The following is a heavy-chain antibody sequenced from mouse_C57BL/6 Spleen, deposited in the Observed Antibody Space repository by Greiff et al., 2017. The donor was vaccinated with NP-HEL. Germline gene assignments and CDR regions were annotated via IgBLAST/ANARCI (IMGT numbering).Heavy chain of an antibody. D-gene: IGHD2-3*01. V-gene: IGHV5-6*02. CDR3: ARGDDGYWYFDV. CDR2: ISSGGSYT. J-gene: IGHJ1*03. CDR1: GFTFSSYG. Sequence: DVKLVESGGDLVKPGGSLKLSCAASGFTFSSYGMSWVRQTPDKRLEWVATISSGGSYTYYPDSVKGRFTISRDNAKNTLYLQMSSLKSEDTAMYYCARGDDGYWYFDVWGTGTTVTVSS.